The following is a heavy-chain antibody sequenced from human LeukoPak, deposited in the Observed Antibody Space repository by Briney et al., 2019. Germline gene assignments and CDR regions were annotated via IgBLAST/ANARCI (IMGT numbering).Heavy chain of an antibody. D-gene: IGHD1-26*01. Sequence: PGGSLRLSCAASGFTVSSNYMSWVRQAPGKGLEWVAVIWYDGSNKYYADSVKGRFTLSRDNSKNTLYLQMNSLRAEDTAVYYCAKRNSGNYFDDWGQGSLVTVSS. V-gene: IGHV3-33*06. CDR2: IWYDGSNK. CDR1: GFTVSSNY. J-gene: IGHJ4*02. CDR3: AKRNSGNYFDD.